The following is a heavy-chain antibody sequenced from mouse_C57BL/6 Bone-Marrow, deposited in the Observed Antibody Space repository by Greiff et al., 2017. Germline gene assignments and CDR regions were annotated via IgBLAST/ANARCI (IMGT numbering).Heavy chain of an antibody. CDR3: ARWRLRPYYFDY. D-gene: IGHD2-2*01. J-gene: IGHJ2*01. V-gene: IGHV1-72*01. CDR2: IDPNSGGT. CDR1: GYTFTSYW. Sequence: QVQLKQPGAELVKPGASVKLSCKASGYTFTSYWMHWVKQRPGRGLEWIGRIDPNSGGTKYNEKFKSKATLTVDKPSSTAYMQLSSLTSEDSAVYYCARWRLRPYYFDYWGQGTTLTVSS.